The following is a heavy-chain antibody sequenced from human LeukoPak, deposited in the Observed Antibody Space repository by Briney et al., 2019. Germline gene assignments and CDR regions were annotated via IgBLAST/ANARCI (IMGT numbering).Heavy chain of an antibody. CDR1: GGSISSYY. V-gene: IGHV4-59*01. CDR2: IYYSGGT. J-gene: IGHJ4*02. CDR3: ARGKLHWYFDY. Sequence: SETLSLTCTASGGSISSYYWSWIRQPPGKGLEWIGYIYYSGGTNYNPSLKSRVTISVGTSKNQFSLKLSSVTAADTAVYYCARGKLHWYFDYWGQGTLVTVSS.